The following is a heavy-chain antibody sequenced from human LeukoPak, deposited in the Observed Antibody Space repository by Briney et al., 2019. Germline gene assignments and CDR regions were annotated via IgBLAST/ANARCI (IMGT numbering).Heavy chain of an antibody. CDR2: ISAYNGNT. D-gene: IGHD5-18*01. CDR1: GYTFTSYD. V-gene: IGHV1-18*01. Sequence: ASVKLSCKASGYTFTSYDINWVRQATGQGLEWMGWISAYNGNTNYAQKLQGRVTMTTDTSTSTAYMELRSLRSDDTAVYYCARGSYGYDDYWGQGTLVTVSS. J-gene: IGHJ4*02. CDR3: ARGSYGYDDY.